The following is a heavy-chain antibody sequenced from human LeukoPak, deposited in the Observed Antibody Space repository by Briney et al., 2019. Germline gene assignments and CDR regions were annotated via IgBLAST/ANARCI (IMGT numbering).Heavy chain of an antibody. Sequence: GGSLRLSCAASGFTFDDYAMHWVRQAPGKGLEWVSGISWNSGSIGYADSVKGRFTISRDNAKNSLYLQMDSLRAEDTALYYCATGGAGELRAFDIWGQGTMVTVSS. J-gene: IGHJ3*02. CDR2: ISWNSGSI. V-gene: IGHV3-9*01. D-gene: IGHD1-26*01. CDR1: GFTFDDYA. CDR3: ATGGAGELRAFDI.